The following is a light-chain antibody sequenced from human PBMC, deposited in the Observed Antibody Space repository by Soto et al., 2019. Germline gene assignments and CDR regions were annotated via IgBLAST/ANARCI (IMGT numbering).Light chain of an antibody. CDR2: DVA. CDR3: SSYTGSTSLVYV. V-gene: IGLV2-14*03. Sequence: QSALTQPASLSGSPGQSISISSTGTSSDIGRYNFVSWYQQRPGKAPKLIIYDVANRPSGISNRFSGSKSGNTASLTISGLQAEDEADYYCSSYTGSTSLVYVFGTGTKVTVL. CDR1: SSDIGRYNF. J-gene: IGLJ1*01.